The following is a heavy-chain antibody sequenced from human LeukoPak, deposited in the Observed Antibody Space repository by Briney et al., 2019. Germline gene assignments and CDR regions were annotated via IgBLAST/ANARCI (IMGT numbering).Heavy chain of an antibody. J-gene: IGHJ5*02. D-gene: IGHD3-10*01. CDR1: GYTFIDYY. Sequence: ASVKVSCKASGYTFIDYYMHWVRQAPGQGLEWMGWINPNSGGTNYAQNFQGRVTMTRDTSIRTVYMELSRLRSDDTAVYYCANAYALGNYYKGGFDPWGQGTLVTVSS. CDR3: ANAYALGNYYKGGFDP. V-gene: IGHV1-2*02. CDR2: INPNSGGT.